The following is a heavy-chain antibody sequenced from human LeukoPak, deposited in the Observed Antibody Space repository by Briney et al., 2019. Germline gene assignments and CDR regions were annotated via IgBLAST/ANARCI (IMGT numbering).Heavy chain of an antibody. CDR2: IDSDGSTT. D-gene: IGHD6-19*01. CDR1: GFTFSSYS. J-gene: IGHJ4*02. CDR3: ARAVAGSEAGY. Sequence: GGSLRLSCAASGFTFSSYSMNWVRQAPGKGLVWVSRIDSDGSTTIYADSVKGRFTISRDNAKNTLYLQMNSLRAEDTAVYYCARAVAGSEAGYWGQGTLVTVSS. V-gene: IGHV3-74*01.